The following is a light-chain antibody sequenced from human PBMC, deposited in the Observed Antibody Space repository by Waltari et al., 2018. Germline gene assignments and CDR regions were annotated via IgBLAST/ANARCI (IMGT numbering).Light chain of an antibody. Sequence: DIQMTQSPSTLSASVGDRVTITCRASQSISSWLAWYQQKTGKAPKLLIYKASSLESGVPSRFSGSGSGTEFTLTISSLQPYDFATYYCQQYNSYSRTFGQGTKVEIK. CDR1: QSISSW. J-gene: IGKJ1*01. CDR3: QQYNSYSRT. CDR2: KAS. V-gene: IGKV1-5*03.